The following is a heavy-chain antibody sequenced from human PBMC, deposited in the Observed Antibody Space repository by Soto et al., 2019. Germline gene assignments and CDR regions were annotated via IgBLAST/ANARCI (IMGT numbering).Heavy chain of an antibody. CDR2: IYYSGST. CDR3: ARSPEATVTAFDY. V-gene: IGHV4-31*03. D-gene: IGHD4-17*01. J-gene: IGHJ4*02. CDR1: GGSISSGGYY. Sequence: QVQLQESGPGLVKPSQTLSLTCTVSGGSISSGGYYWSWIRQHPGKGLEWIGYIYYSGSTYYNPSLQSRVTISVHTSKNQFSLKLSSVTAADTAVYYCARSPEATVTAFDYWGQGTLVTVSS.